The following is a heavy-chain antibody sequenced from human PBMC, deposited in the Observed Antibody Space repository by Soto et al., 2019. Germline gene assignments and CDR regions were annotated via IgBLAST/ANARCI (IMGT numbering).Heavy chain of an antibody. CDR3: ARDLSYDYIWGSYPWNLFDY. CDR2: ISSSSSTI. J-gene: IGHJ4*02. D-gene: IGHD3-16*01. Sequence: GGSLRLSCAASGFTFSSYSMNWVRQAPGKGLEWVSYISSSSSTIYYADSVKGRFTISRDNAKNSLYLQMNSLRAEDTAVYYCARDLSYDYIWGSYPWNLFDYWGQGTLVTVSS. V-gene: IGHV3-48*01. CDR1: GFTFSSYS.